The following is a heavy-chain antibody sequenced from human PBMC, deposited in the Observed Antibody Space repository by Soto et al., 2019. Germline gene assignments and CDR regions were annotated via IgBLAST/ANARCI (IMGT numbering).Heavy chain of an antibody. J-gene: IGHJ2*01. Sequence: QVQLQESGPGLVKPSQTLSLTCTVSGGSISRGDYYWSWIRQPPGKGLEWIGYIYYSGSTYYNPSLKSRVTISVDTSKNQFSLKLSSVTAADTAVYYCARVLGLWFGELFLDWYFDLWGRGTLVTVSS. CDR3: ARVLGLWFGELFLDWYFDL. V-gene: IGHV4-30-4*01. CDR2: IYYSGST. D-gene: IGHD3-10*01. CDR1: GGSISRGDYY.